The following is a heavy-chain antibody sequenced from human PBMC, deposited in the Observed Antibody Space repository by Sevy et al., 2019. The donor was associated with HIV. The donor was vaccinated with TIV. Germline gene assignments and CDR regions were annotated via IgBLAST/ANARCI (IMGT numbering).Heavy chain of an antibody. V-gene: IGHV4-59*01. CDR2: FYYTGRT. CDR1: GGSISPYY. J-gene: IGHJ6*02. Sequence: SETLSLTCTVSGGSISPYYWSWIRQPPGKGLEWGGFFYYTGRTNYNPSLEGRATISVDASKNQFFLKLTSVTAADTAVYYCARQGGVVDYGMDVWGQGTTVTVSS. CDR3: ARQGGVVDYGMDV. D-gene: IGHD3-3*01.